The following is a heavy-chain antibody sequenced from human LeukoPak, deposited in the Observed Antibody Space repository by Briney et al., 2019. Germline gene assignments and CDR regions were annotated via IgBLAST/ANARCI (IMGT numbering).Heavy chain of an antibody. J-gene: IGHJ6*02. Sequence: SETLSLTCTVSGGSISSYYWSWIRQPPGKGLEWIGYIYYSGSTNYNPPLKSRVNISVDTSKNQVSLKLSSVSAADTAVYYCARDRAYYGSGSYYMPWGYYYYYGMDVWGQGTTVTVSS. CDR3: ARDRAYYGSGSYYMPWGYYYYYGMDV. CDR1: GGSISSYY. CDR2: IYYSGST. D-gene: IGHD3-10*01. V-gene: IGHV4-59*01.